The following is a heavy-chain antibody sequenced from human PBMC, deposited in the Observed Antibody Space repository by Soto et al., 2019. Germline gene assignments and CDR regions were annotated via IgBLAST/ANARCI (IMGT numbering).Heavy chain of an antibody. CDR3: ARTDRDFYGVDV. CDR2: ISAVGAP. Sequence: EVQLVESGGGLVQPGGSLRLSCEASGFTFRNYDMHWVREGTGKGLEWVSGISAVGAPDYADSVKGRFTISRENAQTSFFLQMYSLRVGDTAVYYCARTDRDFYGVDVWGQGTTVIVSS. J-gene: IGHJ6*02. V-gene: IGHV3-13*05. CDR1: GFTFRNYD.